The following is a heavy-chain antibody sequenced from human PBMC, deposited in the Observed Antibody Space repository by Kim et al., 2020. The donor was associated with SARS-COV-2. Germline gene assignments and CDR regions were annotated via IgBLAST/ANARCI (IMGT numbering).Heavy chain of an antibody. CDR3: AKGAYCGGDRPTGKFDY. D-gene: IGHD2-21*02. Sequence: GGSLRLSCAASGFTFSSYAMSWVRQAPGKGLEWVSAISGSGGSTYYADSVKGRFTISRDNSKNTLYLQMNSLRAEDTAVYYCAKGAYCGGDRPTGKFDYWGQGTLVTVSS. CDR1: GFTFSSYA. V-gene: IGHV3-23*01. J-gene: IGHJ4*02. CDR2: ISGSGGST.